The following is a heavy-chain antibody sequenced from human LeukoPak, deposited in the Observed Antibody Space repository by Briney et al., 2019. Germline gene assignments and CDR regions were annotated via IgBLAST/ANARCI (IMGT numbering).Heavy chain of an antibody. V-gene: IGHV3-30*04. CDR3: ARDLLRSSSWYRGPRFINDY. J-gene: IGHJ4*02. CDR1: GFTFSSYA. Sequence: GRSLRLSCAASGFTFSSYAMHWVRQAPGKGLEWVAVISYDGSNKYYADSVKGRFTISRDNSKNTLYLQMSSLRAEDTAVYYCARDLLRSSSWYRGPRFINDYWGQGTLVTVSS. CDR2: ISYDGSNK. D-gene: IGHD6-13*01.